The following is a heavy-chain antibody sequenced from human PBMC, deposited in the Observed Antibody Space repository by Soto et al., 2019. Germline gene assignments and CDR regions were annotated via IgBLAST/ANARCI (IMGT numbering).Heavy chain of an antibody. CDR3: ARDQDFAFDY. CDR2: IRSSDNAI. CDR1: GFTFSAYS. Sequence: PGGSLRLSCAASGFTFSAYSMNWVRQAPGKGLEWVSYIRSSDNAIYYADPVKGRFTVSRDDAENSLFLQMNSLRAEDTAVYYCARDQDFAFDYWGQGTLVTVSS. J-gene: IGHJ4*02. V-gene: IGHV3-48*01.